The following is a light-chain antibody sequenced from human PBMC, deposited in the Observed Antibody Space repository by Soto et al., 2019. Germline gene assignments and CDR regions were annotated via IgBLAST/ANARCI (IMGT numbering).Light chain of an antibody. CDR1: SSDFNTYNY. CDR2: EVS. Sequence: QSVLTQPASVSGSPGQSITISCTGTSSDFNTYNYVSWYQHPPGKAPKLIIFEVSNRPSGVSNRFSGSKSGNTASLTISGLQAEDEADYYCTSYTTATSRVFGGGTKLTVL. V-gene: IGLV2-14*01. CDR3: TSYTTATSRV. J-gene: IGLJ2*01.